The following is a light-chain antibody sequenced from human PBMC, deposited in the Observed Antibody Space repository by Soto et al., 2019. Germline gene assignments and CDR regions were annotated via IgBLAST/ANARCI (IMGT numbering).Light chain of an antibody. V-gene: IGKV1-39*01. Sequence: DIQMTQSPSTLSASVGDRVTITCRASQSISRWLAWYQQKPGKAPNLLIYAASNLQSGVPSRFSGSGSGTDFTLTISSLQPEDFATYFCQQSYSTPPWTFGQGTKVDIK. CDR3: QQSYSTPPWT. CDR2: AAS. J-gene: IGKJ1*01. CDR1: QSISRW.